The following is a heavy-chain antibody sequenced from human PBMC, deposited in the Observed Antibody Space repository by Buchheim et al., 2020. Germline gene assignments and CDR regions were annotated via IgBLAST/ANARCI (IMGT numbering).Heavy chain of an antibody. CDR3: ARLIWFGEKYGMDV. J-gene: IGHJ6*02. Sequence: QVQLVQSGAEVKKPGSSVKVSCKASGGTFSSYAISWVRQAPGQGLEWMGIINPSGGSTSYAQKFQGRVTMTRDTSTSTVYMELSSLRSEDTAVYYCARLIWFGEKYGMDVWGQGTT. D-gene: IGHD3-10*01. CDR1: GGTFSSYA. CDR2: INPSGGST. V-gene: IGHV1-46*01.